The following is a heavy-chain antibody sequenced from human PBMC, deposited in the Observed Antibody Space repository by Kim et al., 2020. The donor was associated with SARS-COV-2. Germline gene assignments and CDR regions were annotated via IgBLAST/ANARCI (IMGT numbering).Heavy chain of an antibody. J-gene: IGHJ6*03. CDR3: AKAATGYYMDV. D-gene: IGHD1-26*01. V-gene: IGHV3-23*01. Sequence: RYYTAAVQGRFTISRDKSKNTLYLQMNSLRAEDTAVYYCAKAATGYYMDVWGKGTTVTVSS. CDR2: R.